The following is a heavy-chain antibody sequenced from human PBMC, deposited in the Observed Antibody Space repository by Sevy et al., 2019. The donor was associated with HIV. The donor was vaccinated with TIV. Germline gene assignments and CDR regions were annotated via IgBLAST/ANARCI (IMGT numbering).Heavy chain of an antibody. CDR1: GGSLSGYY. CDR3: ARHCTGSSCSHAFDI. CDR2: INDSGGT. J-gene: IGHJ3*02. V-gene: IGHV4-34*01. Sequence: SETLSLTCAVYGGSLSGYYWSWIRQPPGKGLEWIGEINDSGGTNYNPSLKSRVTISVDTSKNQFSLKLNSVTAADTAVYYCARHCTGSSCSHAFDIWGQGSMVTVSS. D-gene: IGHD2-15*01.